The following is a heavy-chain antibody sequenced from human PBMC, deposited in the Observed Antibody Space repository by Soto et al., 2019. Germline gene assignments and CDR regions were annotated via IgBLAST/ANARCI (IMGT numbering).Heavy chain of an antibody. CDR1: GFAFNTHG. CDR3: TRAAYGGSPYHYGLDV. Sequence: QVHLVESGGGVVQAGRFLRLSCGASGFAFNTHGMHWVRQAPGKGLEWVAVIWYDGSKKYYADSVKGRFTISRDNSKNTLELQMDSLRVEDTALYYCTRAAYGGSPYHYGLDVWGQGTTVIVAS. CDR2: IWYDGSKK. D-gene: IGHD1-26*01. J-gene: IGHJ6*02. V-gene: IGHV3-33*01.